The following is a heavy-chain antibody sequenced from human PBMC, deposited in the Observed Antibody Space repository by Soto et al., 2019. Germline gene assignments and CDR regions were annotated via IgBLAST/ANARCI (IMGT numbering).Heavy chain of an antibody. Sequence: VQLVESGGGLVQPGGSLRLSCAASGFTFSSYSMNWVRQAPGKGLEWIAYIISSSTTIFYADSVKGRFTISRDNAKSSLYLQMNGLRDEDTAVYYCARDNGMAGSFDPWGQGTLVTVSS. D-gene: IGHD2-8*01. V-gene: IGHV3-48*02. CDR2: IISSSTTI. CDR3: ARDNGMAGSFDP. J-gene: IGHJ5*02. CDR1: GFTFSSYS.